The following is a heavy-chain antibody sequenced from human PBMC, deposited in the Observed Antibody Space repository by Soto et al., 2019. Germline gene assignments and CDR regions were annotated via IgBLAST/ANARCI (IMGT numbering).Heavy chain of an antibody. D-gene: IGHD2-15*01. CDR3: ARTYCSGGSCYSRGDY. V-gene: IGHV3-74*01. J-gene: IGHJ4*02. CDR2: IKSDGSTT. Sequence: EVQLVESGGGLVQPAGSLRLSCAASGFSFSTYWMHWVRQAPGKGLVWVSRIKSDGSTTNYADSVKGRFTISRDNAKNTLYLLMNSVGVEDTAVYYCARTYCSGGSCYSRGDYWGQGTLVTVSS. CDR1: GFSFSTYW.